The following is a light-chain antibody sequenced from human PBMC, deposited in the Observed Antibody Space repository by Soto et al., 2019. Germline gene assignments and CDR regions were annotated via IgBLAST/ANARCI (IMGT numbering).Light chain of an antibody. CDR3: QQYNSYWT. CDR1: QSISSW. J-gene: IGKJ1*01. V-gene: IGKV1-5*01. Sequence: DIQLTQSHSTLSASVGERVTLTCRASQSISSWLAWYQQKPGKAPKLLIYDASSLESGVPSRFSGSGSGTEFTLTISSLQPDDFATYYCQQYNSYWTFGQGTKVDIK. CDR2: DAS.